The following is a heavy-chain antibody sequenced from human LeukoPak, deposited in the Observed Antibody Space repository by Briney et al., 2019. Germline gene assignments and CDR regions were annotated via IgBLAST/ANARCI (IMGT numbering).Heavy chain of an antibody. Sequence: GASVKVSCKASGGTFSSYAISWVRQAPGQGLEWMGGIIPIFGTANYAQKFQGRVTITTDESTSTAYMELSSLRSEDTAVYYCARGGYDFWSGYNFDYWGQGTLVTVSS. D-gene: IGHD3-3*01. V-gene: IGHV1-69*05. CDR1: GGTFSSYA. CDR2: IIPIFGTA. CDR3: ARGGYDFWSGYNFDY. J-gene: IGHJ4*02.